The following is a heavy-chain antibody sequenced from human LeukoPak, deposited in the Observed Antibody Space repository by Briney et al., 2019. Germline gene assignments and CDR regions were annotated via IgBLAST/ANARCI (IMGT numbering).Heavy chain of an antibody. CDR3: ARESRSTSCYSGCYFDY. Sequence: QPGRSLRLSCAASGFTFSSYAMHWVRQAPGKGLEWVAVISYDGSNKYYADSVKGRFTISRDNSKNTLYLQMNSLRAEDTAVYYCARESRSTSCYSGCYFDYWGQGTLVTVSS. J-gene: IGHJ4*02. CDR2: ISYDGSNK. D-gene: IGHD2-15*01. CDR1: GFTFSSYA. V-gene: IGHV3-30*04.